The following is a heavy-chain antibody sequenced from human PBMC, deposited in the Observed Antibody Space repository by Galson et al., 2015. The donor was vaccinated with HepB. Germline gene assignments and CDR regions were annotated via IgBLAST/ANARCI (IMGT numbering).Heavy chain of an antibody. J-gene: IGHJ6*03. CDR1: GFTFSSYG. V-gene: IGHV3-30*03. Sequence: SLRLSCAASGFTFSSYGMYWVRQAPGEGLEWVAVVSNDVSSEYYADSVKGRFTISRDNSRNTLYLQMNSLRAEDTAVYFCARDLQGPHYYMDVWGKGTTVSVSS. CDR3: ARDLQGPHYYMDV. CDR2: VSNDVSSE.